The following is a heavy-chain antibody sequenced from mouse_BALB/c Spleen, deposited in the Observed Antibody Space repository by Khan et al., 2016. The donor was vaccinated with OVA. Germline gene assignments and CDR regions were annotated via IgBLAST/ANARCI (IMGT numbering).Heavy chain of an antibody. CDR1: GYSITSDYA. D-gene: IGHD1-1*01. J-gene: IGHJ2*01. V-gene: IGHV3-2*02. Sequence: EAGPGLVKPSQSLSLICTVTGYSITSDYAWNWIRQFPGNKLEWMGFISYSGNTNYNPSLKSRISITRDTSKNQFFLQLNSVTTEDTATYYCARVYGGDFDYWGQGTTLTVSS. CDR3: ARVYGGDFDY. CDR2: ISYSGNT.